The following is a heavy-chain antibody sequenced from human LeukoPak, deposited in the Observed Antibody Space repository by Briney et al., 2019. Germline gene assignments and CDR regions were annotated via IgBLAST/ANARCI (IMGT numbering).Heavy chain of an antibody. CDR3: ASYYDFWSGYDY. CDR2: ISYDGSNK. Sequence: TGRSLRLSCAASGFTLSSYGMHWVRQAPGKGLEWVAVISYDGSNKYYADSVKGRFTISRDNSKNTLYLQMNSLRAEETAVYYCASYYDFWSGYDYWGQGTLVTVSS. CDR1: GFTLSSYG. V-gene: IGHV3-30*03. D-gene: IGHD3-3*01. J-gene: IGHJ4*02.